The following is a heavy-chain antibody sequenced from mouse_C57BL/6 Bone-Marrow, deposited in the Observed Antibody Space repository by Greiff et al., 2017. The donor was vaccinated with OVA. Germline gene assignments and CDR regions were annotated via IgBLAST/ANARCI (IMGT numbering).Heavy chain of an antibody. CDR1: GFNINDDY. Sequence: VQLQQSGAELVRPGASVKLSCTASGFNINDDYMHWVKQRPEQGLEWIGWIDPENGDTEYASKFQGKATIPADTSSNTASLQLSSLTSEDTAVYYCTTTVVPSYWYFDVWGTGTTVTVSS. CDR3: TTTVVPSYWYFDV. J-gene: IGHJ1*03. V-gene: IGHV14-4*01. D-gene: IGHD1-1*01. CDR2: IDPENGDT.